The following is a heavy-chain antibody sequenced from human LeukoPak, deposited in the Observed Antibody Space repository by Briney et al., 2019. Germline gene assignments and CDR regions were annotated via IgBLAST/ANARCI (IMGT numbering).Heavy chain of an antibody. CDR2: ISSSGVT. CDR1: GFTFSDYS. D-gene: IGHD1-14*01. J-gene: IGHJ4*02. CDR3: ARPASDRKYYFDY. Sequence: GGSLRLSCTASGFTFSDYSMSWIRQAPGKGLEWVSYISSSGVTVYADSVKGRFSISRDNAKNSLFLQMNSLRAEDTAVYYCARPASDRKYYFDYWGQGTLVTVSS. V-gene: IGHV3-11*06.